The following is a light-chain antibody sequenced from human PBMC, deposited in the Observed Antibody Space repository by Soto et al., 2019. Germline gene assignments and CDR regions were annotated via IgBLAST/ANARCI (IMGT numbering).Light chain of an antibody. Sequence: DIQMTQSPSSLSASVGDRVTITCRASQSISSYLNWYQQKPGKAPKLLIYDASTLQSGVPSRYSGSGSGTEFTLTISNLQPDDFATYYCQQYTGYSQWTFGPGTKVDIK. CDR2: DAS. J-gene: IGKJ1*01. CDR1: QSISSY. CDR3: QQYTGYSQWT. V-gene: IGKV1-5*01.